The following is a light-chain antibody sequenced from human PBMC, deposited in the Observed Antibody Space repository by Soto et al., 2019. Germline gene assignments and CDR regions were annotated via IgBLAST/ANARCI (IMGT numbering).Light chain of an antibody. CDR2: DVS. V-gene: IGLV2-11*01. CDR3: CSYAGSYTGV. CDR1: SSDVGGYNY. Sequence: QSALTQPRSVSGSPGQSVTIPCTGTSSDVGGYNYVSWYQQHPVKVAKLMIYDVSKRPSGVPDRFSGSKSGNTASLTISGLQAEDEGDYYCCSYAGSYTGVFGGGTKLTVL. J-gene: IGLJ3*02.